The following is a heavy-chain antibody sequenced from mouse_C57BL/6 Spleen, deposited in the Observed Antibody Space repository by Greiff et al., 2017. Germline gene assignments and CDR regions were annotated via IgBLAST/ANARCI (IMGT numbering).Heavy chain of an antibody. Sequence: VQLQQPGAELVKPGASVKVSCKASGYTFTNYWMHWVKQRPGQGLEWIGRIHPSDSGTNYNQKFKGKATLTVDKSSSTAYMELRSLTSEDSAVYYCAIDHRNDYYDRDYWGQGTTVTVSS. D-gene: IGHD2-12*01. V-gene: IGHV1-74*01. J-gene: IGHJ4*01. CDR1: GYTFTNYW. CDR2: IHPSDSGT. CDR3: AIDHRNDYYDRDY.